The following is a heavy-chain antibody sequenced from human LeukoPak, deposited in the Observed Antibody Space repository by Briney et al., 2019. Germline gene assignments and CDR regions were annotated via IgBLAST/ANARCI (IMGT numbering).Heavy chain of an antibody. CDR2: INPNSGGT. Sequence: GASVKVSCKASGYTFTSYYMHWVRQAPGQGLEWMGWINPNSGGTNYAQKFQGWVTMTRDTSISTAYMELSRLRSDDTAVYYCARDGALEVATIPDYWGQGTLVTVSS. D-gene: IGHD5-24*01. J-gene: IGHJ4*02. CDR1: GYTFTSYY. CDR3: ARDGALEVATIPDY. V-gene: IGHV1-2*04.